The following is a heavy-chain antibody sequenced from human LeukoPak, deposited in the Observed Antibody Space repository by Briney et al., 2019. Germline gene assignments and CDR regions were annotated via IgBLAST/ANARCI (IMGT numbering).Heavy chain of an antibody. CDR3: ARVGYCGGDCYPFDY. Sequence: SETLSLTCTVSGGSISSGNYYYSWIRQPAGKGLEWLGRIYISGTTNYNPSLKSRVTISVDTSKNQFSLKLSSVTAADTAVYFCARVGYCGGDCYPFDYWGQGTLTTISS. J-gene: IGHJ4*02. CDR1: GGSISSGNYY. D-gene: IGHD2-21*02. CDR2: IYISGTT. V-gene: IGHV4-61*02.